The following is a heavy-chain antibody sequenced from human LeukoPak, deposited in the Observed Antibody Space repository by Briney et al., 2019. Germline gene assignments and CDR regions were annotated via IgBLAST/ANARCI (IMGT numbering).Heavy chain of an antibody. Sequence: GGSLRLSCAASGFTVSSNYMSWVRQAPGKGREWVSVIYSGGSTYYADSVKGRFTISRDNSKNTLYLQMNSLRAEDTAVYFFFKQKTAYDILTGYNDAFDIWGQGTMVTVSS. D-gene: IGHD3-9*01. CDR3: FKQKTAYDILTGYNDAFDI. J-gene: IGHJ3*02. V-gene: IGHV3-66*01. CDR1: GFTVSSNY. CDR2: IYSGGST.